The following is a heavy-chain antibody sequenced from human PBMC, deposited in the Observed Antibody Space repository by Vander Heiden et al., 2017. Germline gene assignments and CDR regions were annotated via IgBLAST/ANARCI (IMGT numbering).Heavy chain of an antibody. Sequence: QLPRLQSGATGKKPGAAGTGAVKASGYTFTSYDINWVRQATGQGLEWMGWMNPNSGNTGYAQKFQGRVTMTRNTSISTAYMELSSLRSEDTAVYYCARSGGIAARGYNWFDPWDQGTLVTVSS. CDR2: MNPNSGNT. D-gene: IGHD6-6*01. J-gene: IGHJ5*02. V-gene: IGHV1-8*01. CDR1: GYTFTSYD. CDR3: ARSGGIAARGYNWFDP.